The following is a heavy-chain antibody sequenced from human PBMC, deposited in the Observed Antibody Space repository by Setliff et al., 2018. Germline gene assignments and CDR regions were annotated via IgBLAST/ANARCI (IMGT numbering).Heavy chain of an antibody. CDR1: GGTFSSYA. D-gene: IGHD3-10*01. Sequence: SVKVSCKASGGTFSSYAISGVRQAPGQGLEWMGGIIPIFGTANYAQKFQGRVTITTDESTSKAYMELSSLRSEDTAVYYCARDFGSGSYFNYYYYGMDVWGQGTTVTVSS. CDR2: IIPIFGTA. J-gene: IGHJ6*02. CDR3: ARDFGSGSYFNYYYYGMDV. V-gene: IGHV1-69*05.